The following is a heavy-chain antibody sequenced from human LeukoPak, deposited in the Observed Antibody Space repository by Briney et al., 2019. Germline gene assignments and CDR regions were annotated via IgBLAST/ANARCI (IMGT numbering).Heavy chain of an antibody. D-gene: IGHD1-1*01. Sequence: GGSLRLSCAASGFIFSNYEMNWVRQAPGKGLEWVSYINAGGSSTYYAVSVKGRFTISRDNAKNSLYLQMNTLRADDTAVYYCVRDHGTWEYNHWGQGTLVTVSS. CDR2: INAGGSST. CDR3: VRDHGTWEYNH. V-gene: IGHV3-48*03. CDR1: GFIFSNYE. J-gene: IGHJ5*02.